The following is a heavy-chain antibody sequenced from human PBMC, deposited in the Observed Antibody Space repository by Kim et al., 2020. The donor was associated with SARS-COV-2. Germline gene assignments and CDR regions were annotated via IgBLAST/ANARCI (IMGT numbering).Heavy chain of an antibody. V-gene: IGHV4-34*01. D-gene: IGHD5-18*01. CDR3: ARRRGYSYGYSYYYYGMDV. J-gene: IGHJ6*02. CDR1: GGSFSGYY. CDR2: INHSGST. Sequence: SETLSLTCAVYGGSFSGYYWSWIRQPPGKGLEWIGEINHSGSTNYNPSLKSRVTISVDTSKNQFSLKLSSVTAADTAAYYCARRRGYSYGYSYYYYGMDVWGQGTTVTVSS.